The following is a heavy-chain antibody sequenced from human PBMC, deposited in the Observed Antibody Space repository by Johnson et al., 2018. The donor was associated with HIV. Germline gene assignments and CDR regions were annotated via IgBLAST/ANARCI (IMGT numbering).Heavy chain of an antibody. CDR3: ASVDEIAAAGTCDAFDI. CDR2: ISGSGGST. CDR1: GFTFSSYA. J-gene: IGHJ3*02. Sequence: EVQLVESGGGLVQPGGSLRLSCVASGFTFSSYAMTWVRQAPGKGLEWVSSISGSGGSTFYADSVKGRFTISSDNSKNTLYLQMNSLRAEQTACYYCASVDEIAAAGTCDAFDIWCQGTMVTVSS. D-gene: IGHD6-13*01. V-gene: IGHV3-23*04.